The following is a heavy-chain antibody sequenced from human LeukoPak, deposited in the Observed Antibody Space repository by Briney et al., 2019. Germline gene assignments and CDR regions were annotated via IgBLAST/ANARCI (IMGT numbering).Heavy chain of an antibody. CDR3: TTDPTWVTAFDI. J-gene: IGHJ3*02. CDR1: GFTFSSYA. Sequence: GGSLRLSCAASGFTFSSYAMSWVRQAPGKGLEWVSAISGSGGSTYYADSVKGRFTISRDNSKNTLYLQMNSLRAEDTAVYYCTTDPTWVTAFDIWGQGTMVTVSS. D-gene: IGHD2-21*02. V-gene: IGHV3-23*01. CDR2: ISGSGGST.